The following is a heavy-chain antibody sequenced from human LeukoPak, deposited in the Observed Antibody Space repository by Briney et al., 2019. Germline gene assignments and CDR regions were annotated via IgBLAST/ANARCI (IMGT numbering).Heavy chain of an antibody. D-gene: IGHD3-22*01. J-gene: IGHJ3*02. CDR1: GGSISSSSYY. CDR3: ARDTPPYYYDSSGLRADAFDI. CDR2: IYYSGST. Sequence: SETLSLTCTVSGGSISSSSYYWGWIRQPPGKGLEWIGSIYYSGSTYYNPSLKSRVTISVDTSKNQFSLKLSSVTAADTAVYYCARDTPPYYYDSSGLRADAFDIWGQGTMVTVSS. V-gene: IGHV4-39*02.